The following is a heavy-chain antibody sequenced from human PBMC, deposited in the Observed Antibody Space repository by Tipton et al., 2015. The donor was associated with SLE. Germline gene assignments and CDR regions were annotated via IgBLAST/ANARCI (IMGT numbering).Heavy chain of an antibody. V-gene: IGHV3-30*02. J-gene: IGHJ4*02. CDR1: GFTFSSYG. CDR3: AKGEDSSGWYTYYFDY. D-gene: IGHD6-19*01. CDR2: IRYEGSNK. Sequence: SLRLSCAASGFTFSSYGMHWVRQAPGKGLEWVAFIRYEGSNKYYADSVKGRFTISRDNSKNTLYLQMNSLRAEDAAVYYCAKGEDSSGWYTYYFDYWGQGALGTVSS.